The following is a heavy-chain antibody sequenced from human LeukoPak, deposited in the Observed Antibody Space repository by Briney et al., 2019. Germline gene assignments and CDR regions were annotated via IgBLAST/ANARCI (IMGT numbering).Heavy chain of an antibody. J-gene: IGHJ6*02. CDR3: ARDGSITIFGVVTQHGMDV. V-gene: IGHV1-69*10. Sequence: SVKVSCKASGGTFISYAISWVRQAPGQGLEWMGGIIPIFGIGNYAQKFQASVTITADNSTSTAYMELSSLRSEDTAVYYCARDGSITIFGVVTQHGMDVWGQGTTVTVSS. CDR2: IIPIFGIG. CDR1: GGTFISYA. D-gene: IGHD3-3*01.